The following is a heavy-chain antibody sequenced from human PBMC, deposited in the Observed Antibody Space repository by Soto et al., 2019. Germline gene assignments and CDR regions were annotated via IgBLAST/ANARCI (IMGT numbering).Heavy chain of an antibody. CDR2: IIPIFGTA. CDR1: GGTFSSYA. Sequence: ASVKVSCKASGGTFSSYAISWVRQAPGQGLEWMGGIIPIFGTANYAQKFQGRVTITADESTSTAYMELSSLRSEDTAVYYCASPSGGSRLPYYFDYWGQGTLVTVSS. J-gene: IGHJ4*02. V-gene: IGHV1-69*13. CDR3: ASPSGGSRLPYYFDY. D-gene: IGHD2-15*01.